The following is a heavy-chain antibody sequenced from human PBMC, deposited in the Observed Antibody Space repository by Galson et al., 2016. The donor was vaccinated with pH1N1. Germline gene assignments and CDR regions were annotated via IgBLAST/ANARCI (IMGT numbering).Heavy chain of an antibody. J-gene: IGHJ4*02. CDR1: AYTFTIFY. Sequence: SVKVSCKASAYTFTIFYIHWVRQAPGQGLEWMGIINPGDGSTTYAQKFQGRVTMTSDMSASTVYMDLSSLRSDDTAFYYCVRDLWVQSRGSPGYWGQGTLVTVSS. CDR3: VRDLWVQSRGSPGY. V-gene: IGHV1-46*01. CDR2: INPGDGST. D-gene: IGHD3-16*01.